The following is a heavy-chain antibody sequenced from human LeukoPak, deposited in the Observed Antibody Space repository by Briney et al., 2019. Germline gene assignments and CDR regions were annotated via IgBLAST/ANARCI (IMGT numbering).Heavy chain of an antibody. CDR2: IYYSGST. Sequence: PSETLSLTCTVSGGSIRSGRYYWSWIRQHTGKGLELIGYIYYSGSTYYNPSHKSRVTISMDTSKNQFSLKLSSVTAADTAVYYCARATYDILTGYYLDYWGQGTLVTVSS. V-gene: IGHV4-31*03. D-gene: IGHD3-9*01. J-gene: IGHJ4*02. CDR1: GGSIRSGRYY. CDR3: ARATYDILTGYYLDY.